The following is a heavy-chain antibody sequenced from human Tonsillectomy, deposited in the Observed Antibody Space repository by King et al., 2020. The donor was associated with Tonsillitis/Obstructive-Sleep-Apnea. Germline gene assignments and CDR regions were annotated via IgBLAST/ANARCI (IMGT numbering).Heavy chain of an antibody. CDR1: GGTFSSYA. V-gene: IGHV1-69*04. D-gene: IGHD3-22*01. J-gene: IGHJ5*02. CDR3: ASTSYSSGYSENWFDP. Sequence: QLVQSGAEVKKPGSSVKVSCKASGGTFSSYAISWVRQAPGQGLEWMGRIIPILGIANYAQKFQGRVTITADKSTSTAYMELSSLRSEDTAVCYCASTSYSSGYSENWFDPWGQGTLVTVSS. CDR2: IIPILGIA.